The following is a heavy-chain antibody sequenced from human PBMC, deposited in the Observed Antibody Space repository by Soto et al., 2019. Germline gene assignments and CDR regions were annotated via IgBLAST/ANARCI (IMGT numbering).Heavy chain of an antibody. J-gene: IGHJ5*02. V-gene: IGHV4-59*01. CDR3: AGSNTIFGGAPRFDP. CDR2: IYYSGST. CDR1: GGSISSYY. D-gene: IGHD3-3*01. Sequence: PSETLSLTCTVSGGSISSYYWGWIRQPPGKGLEWIGYIYYSGSTNYNPSLKSRVTISVDTSKNQFSLKLSSVTAADTAVYYCAGSNTIFGGAPRFDPWGQGTLVTVS.